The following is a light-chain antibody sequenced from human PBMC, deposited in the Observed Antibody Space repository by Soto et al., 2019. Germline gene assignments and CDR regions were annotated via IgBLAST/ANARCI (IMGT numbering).Light chain of an antibody. CDR2: KAS. CDR3: LQSWT. Sequence: DIQMTQSPSTLYASVEHRVTITCRASQSISNWLAWYQQKPGKPNKLLIYKASSLESGVPSRFSGSGSGTQFTLTISSLQADDFATSYCLQSWTVGEVTKVEIK. V-gene: IGKV1-5*03. J-gene: IGKJ1*01. CDR1: QSISNW.